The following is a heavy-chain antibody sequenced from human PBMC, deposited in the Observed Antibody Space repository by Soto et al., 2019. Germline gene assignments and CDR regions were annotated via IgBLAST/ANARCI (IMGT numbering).Heavy chain of an antibody. CDR2: IYPGDSDT. V-gene: IGHV5-51*01. J-gene: IGHJ4*02. CDR1: GYSFTSYW. D-gene: IGHD3-22*01. CDR3: ARQDYYDSSGYLFDY. Sequence: PGESLKISCKGSGYSFTSYWIGWVRQMPGKGLEWMGIIYPGDSDTRYSPSFQGHVTISADKSISTAYLQWSSLKASDTAMYYCARQDYYDSSGYLFDYWAQGTLVSVPS.